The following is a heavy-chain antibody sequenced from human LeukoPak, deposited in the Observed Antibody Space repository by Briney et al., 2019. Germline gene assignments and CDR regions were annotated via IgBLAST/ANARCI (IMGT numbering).Heavy chain of an antibody. Sequence: GGSLRLSCAAAGFTFSNYWMHWVRQAPGKGLVWVSRINGDGSSTTYADSAKGRFTISRENAKNTLYLQVNSLRAEDTAVYYCAREFSSGWTHFDYWGQGTLVTVSS. V-gene: IGHV3-74*03. CDR2: INGDGSST. CDR1: GFTFSNYW. CDR3: AREFSSGWTHFDY. J-gene: IGHJ4*02. D-gene: IGHD6-19*01.